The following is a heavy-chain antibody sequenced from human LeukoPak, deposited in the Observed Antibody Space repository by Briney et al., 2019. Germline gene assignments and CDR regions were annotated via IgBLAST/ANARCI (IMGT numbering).Heavy chain of an antibody. D-gene: IGHD4-23*01. Sequence: KSSETLSLTCTVSGYSISSGYYWGWIRQPPGKGLEWIGSIYHSGSTYYNPSLKSRVTISVDTSKNQFSLKLSSVTAADTAVYYCARGDYGGLGRAFDIWGQGTMVTVSS. V-gene: IGHV4-38-2*02. CDR2: IYHSGST. CDR3: ARGDYGGLGRAFDI. J-gene: IGHJ3*02. CDR1: GYSISSGYY.